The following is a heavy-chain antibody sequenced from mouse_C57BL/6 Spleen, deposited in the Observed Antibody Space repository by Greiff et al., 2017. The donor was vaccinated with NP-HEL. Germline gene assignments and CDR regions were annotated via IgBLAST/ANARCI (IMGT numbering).Heavy chain of an antibody. CDR2: ISDGGSYT. CDR3: ARDRANWDVALLFDY. J-gene: IGHJ2*01. CDR1: GFTFSSYA. V-gene: IGHV5-4*01. D-gene: IGHD4-1*01. Sequence: EVKLVESGGGLVKPGGSLKLSCAASGFTFSSYAMSWVRQTPEKRLEWVATISDGGSYTYYPDNVKGRFTISRDNAKNNLYLQMSHLKSEDTAMYYCARDRANWDVALLFDYWGQGTTLTVSS.